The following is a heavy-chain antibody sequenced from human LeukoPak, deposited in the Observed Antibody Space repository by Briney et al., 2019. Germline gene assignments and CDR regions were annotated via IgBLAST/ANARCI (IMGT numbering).Heavy chain of an antibody. Sequence: SETLSLTCTVSGGSISNYYWSWIRQPPGKGLEWIGSFFLKGSTYYNPSLKSRVTISVDTSKNQFSLKLSSVTAADTAVYYCAGELKGELRYNWFDPWGQGTLVTVSS. V-gene: IGHV4-59*01. CDR1: GGSISNYY. D-gene: IGHD1-26*01. CDR3: AGELKGELRYNWFDP. CDR2: FFLKGST. J-gene: IGHJ5*02.